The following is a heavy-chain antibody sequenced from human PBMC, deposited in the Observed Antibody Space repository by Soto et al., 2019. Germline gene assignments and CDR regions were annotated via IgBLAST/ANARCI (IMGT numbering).Heavy chain of an antibody. D-gene: IGHD4-17*01. Sequence: SETLSLTCTVSGGSISSSSYYWGWIRQPPGKGLEWIGSIYYSGSTYYNPSLKGRVTSAVDTSKNQFSLKLSSVTAEDTAVYYCARHFRSPYGDYVKPGLYYYYMDVWGKGTTVTVSS. J-gene: IGHJ6*03. CDR1: GGSISSSSYY. CDR3: ARHFRSPYGDYVKPGLYYYYMDV. CDR2: IYYSGST. V-gene: IGHV4-39*01.